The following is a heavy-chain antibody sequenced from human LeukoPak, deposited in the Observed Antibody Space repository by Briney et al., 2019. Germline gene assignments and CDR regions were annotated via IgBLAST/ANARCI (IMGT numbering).Heavy chain of an antibody. V-gene: IGHV1-18*01. CDR3: ASPYCSGGTCYAHDAFDI. D-gene: IGHD2-15*01. Sequence: ASVKVSCKASGYTFTSYGISWVRQAPGQGLEWMGWISVYNGNTNYAQKLQGRVTMTTDTSASTAYMELRSLRSDDTAVYYCASPYCSGGTCYAHDAFDIWGQGTMVTVSS. CDR1: GYTFTSYG. J-gene: IGHJ3*02. CDR2: ISVYNGNT.